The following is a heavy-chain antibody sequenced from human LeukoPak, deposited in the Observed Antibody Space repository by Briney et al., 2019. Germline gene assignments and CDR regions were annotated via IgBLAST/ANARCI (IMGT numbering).Heavy chain of an antibody. CDR3: ATVEREYFDTSGYYNF. D-gene: IGHD3-22*01. V-gene: IGHV1-18*01. CDR2: ISAYNGNT. Sequence: GSVKVSCKASGYTFTSYGISWVRQAPGQGLEWMGWISAYNGNTNYAQKLQGRVTMTTDTSTSTAYMELSSLRSEDTAVYYCATVEREYFDTSGYYNFWGQGTLVTVSS. J-gene: IGHJ4*02. CDR1: GYTFTSYG.